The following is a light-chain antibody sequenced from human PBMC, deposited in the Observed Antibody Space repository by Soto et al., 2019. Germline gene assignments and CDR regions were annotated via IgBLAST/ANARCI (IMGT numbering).Light chain of an antibody. J-gene: IGKJ1*01. V-gene: IGKV3-20*01. CDR3: QQYVGWT. CDR2: GAS. Sequence: EIVLTQSPGTLSLSPGERATLSCRASHSVGSSHLAWYQQKPGQAPRLLIYGASSRATGVPDRFSGSGSGTDFTLTISRLEHEDSAVYYCQQYVGWTFGQGTKVEIK. CDR1: HSVGSSH.